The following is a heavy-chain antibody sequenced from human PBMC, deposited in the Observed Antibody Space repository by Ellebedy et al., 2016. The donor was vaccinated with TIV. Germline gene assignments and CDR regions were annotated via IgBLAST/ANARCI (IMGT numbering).Heavy chain of an antibody. J-gene: IGHJ3*02. CDR3: ARTTTVVPDAFDI. V-gene: IGHV4-59*01. CDR2: IYYSGST. Sequence: SETLSLXCTVSGGSISSYYWSWIRQPPGKGLEWIGYIYYSGSTNYNPSLKSRVTISVDTSKNQFSLKLSSVTAADTAVYYCARTTTVVPDAFDIWGQGTMVTVSS. D-gene: IGHD4-23*01. CDR1: GGSISSYY.